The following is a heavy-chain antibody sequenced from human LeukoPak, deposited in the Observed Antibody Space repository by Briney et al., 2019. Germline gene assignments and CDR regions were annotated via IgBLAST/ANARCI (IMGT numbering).Heavy chain of an antibody. CDR3: ARRSSGWYYFDY. Sequence: SETLSLTCTVSGGSISSYYWSWIRQPPGKGLEWIGYIYYSGSTNYNPSLKSRVTISVDTSKNQFSLKLSSVTAADTAVYYCARRSSGWYYFDYWGQGTQVTVSS. CDR2: IYYSGST. V-gene: IGHV4-59*01. CDR1: GGSISSYY. D-gene: IGHD6-19*01. J-gene: IGHJ4*02.